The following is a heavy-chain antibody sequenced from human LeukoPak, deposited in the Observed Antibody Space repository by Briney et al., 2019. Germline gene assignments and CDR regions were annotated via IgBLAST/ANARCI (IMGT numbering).Heavy chain of an antibody. J-gene: IGHJ4*02. D-gene: IGHD1/OR15-1a*01. Sequence: GGSLRLSCAASGFTFTTFGIHWVRQAPGKGLEWVAAISPDGNIEYYTDSVKGRFTISRDNSKNMIYLQMNSLRGEDSAVYYCAKINNDDDYWGQGTLVTVSS. CDR1: GFTFTTFG. CDR2: ISPDGNIE. CDR3: AKINNDDDY. V-gene: IGHV3-30*18.